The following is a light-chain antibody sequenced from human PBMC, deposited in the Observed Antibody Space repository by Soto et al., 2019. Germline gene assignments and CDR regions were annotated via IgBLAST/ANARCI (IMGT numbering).Light chain of an antibody. V-gene: IGKV3D-20*02. CDR1: HTISSSY. Sequence: EVVLTQSPGTLSLPPGERATLSCRASHTISSSYLAWYQQKPGQPPRLLIYDASTRATGIPARFSGSGSGTDFTLTISSLEPEDFAVYYCQQRSNWPITFGQGTRLEIK. CDR3: QQRSNWPIT. CDR2: DAS. J-gene: IGKJ5*01.